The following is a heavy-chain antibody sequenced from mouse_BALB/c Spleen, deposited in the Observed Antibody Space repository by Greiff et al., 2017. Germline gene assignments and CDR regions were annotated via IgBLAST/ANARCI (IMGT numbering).Heavy chain of an antibody. J-gene: IGHJ4*01. CDR1: GYTFTDYW. CDR3: ARCDNTGGYAMDY. V-gene: IGHV1-69*01. CDR2: IDTSDSYT. Sequence: QVQLQQPGAELVMPGASVKMSCKASGYTFTDYWMHWVKQRPGQGLEWIGAIDTSDSYTSYNQKFKGKATLTVDESSSTAYMQLSSLTSEDSAVYYCARCDNTGGYAMDYWGQGTSVTVSS. D-gene: IGHD1-1*01.